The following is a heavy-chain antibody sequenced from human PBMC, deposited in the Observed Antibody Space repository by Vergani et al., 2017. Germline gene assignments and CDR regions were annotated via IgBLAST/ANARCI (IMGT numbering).Heavy chain of an antibody. D-gene: IGHD1-14*01. J-gene: IGHJ5*02. CDR3: ARDLRLLYNRFDP. V-gene: IGHV3-33*01. CDR2: TWYDGNNK. CDR1: GFTFNQYG. Sequence: QVQLVESGGGVVQPGRSLILSCAASGFTFNQYGMHWVRQAPGKGLEWVAVTWYDGNNKQYADSVKGRFTISRDNSKSTMYLQMNSLRDEDTGAYYCARDLRLLYNRFDPWGQGTLVTVSS.